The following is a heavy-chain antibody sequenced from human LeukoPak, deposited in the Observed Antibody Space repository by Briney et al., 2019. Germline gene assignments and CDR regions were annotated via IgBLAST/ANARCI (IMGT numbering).Heavy chain of an antibody. CDR3: ARPLYYCSDCSPKYWYFDL. Sequence: PGGSLSLSCAASGFTVSNSYMSWVRQAPGEGLECVSVIYGGGDTYYADSVKGRFTISRDNSKNTLYLQMSSLRAEDTAVYYCARPLYYCSDCSPKYWYFDLWGRGTLVTVSS. CDR1: GFTVSNSY. CDR2: IYGGGDT. V-gene: IGHV3-53*01. J-gene: IGHJ2*01. D-gene: IGHD2-15*01.